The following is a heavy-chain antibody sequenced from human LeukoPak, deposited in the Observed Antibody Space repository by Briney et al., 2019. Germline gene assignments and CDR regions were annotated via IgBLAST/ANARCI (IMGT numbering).Heavy chain of an antibody. CDR3: AKDPNGDYIGAFDF. Sequence: GGSLRLSCAASGFTFDDYAMHWVRQAPGKGLEWVSGISWNSGSIGYADSVKGRFTISRDNAKNSLYLQMSSLRAEDTAVYYCAKDPNGDYIGAFDFWGQGTMVTVSS. J-gene: IGHJ3*01. CDR2: ISWNSGSI. V-gene: IGHV3-9*01. CDR1: GFTFDDYA. D-gene: IGHD4-17*01.